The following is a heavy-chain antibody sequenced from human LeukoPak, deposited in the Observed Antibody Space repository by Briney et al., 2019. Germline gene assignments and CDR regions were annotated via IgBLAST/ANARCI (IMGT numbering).Heavy chain of an antibody. D-gene: IGHD3-22*01. CDR1: EFSVGSNY. CDR2: ISGSGGST. V-gene: IGHV3-23*01. Sequence: PGGSLRLSCAASEFSVGSNYMTWVRQAPGKGLEWVSAISGSGGSTYYADSVKGRFTISRDNSKNTLYLQMNSLRAEDTAVYYCAEEASYYDSSGYLDYWGQGTLVTVSS. J-gene: IGHJ4*02. CDR3: AEEASYYDSSGYLDY.